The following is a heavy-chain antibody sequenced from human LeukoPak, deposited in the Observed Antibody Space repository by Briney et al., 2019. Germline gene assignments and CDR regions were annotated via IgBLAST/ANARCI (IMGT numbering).Heavy chain of an antibody. CDR3: ARREGWLLVLDY. CDR2: IYSGGST. V-gene: IGHV3-53*01. Sequence: GGSLRLSCAASGFTVSSNYMSWVRQAPGKGLEWVSVIYSGGSTYYADSVKGRFTISRDNSKNTLYLQMNSLRAEDTAVYYCARREGWLLVLDYWGQGTLVTVSS. J-gene: IGHJ4*02. D-gene: IGHD3-9*01. CDR1: GFTVSSNY.